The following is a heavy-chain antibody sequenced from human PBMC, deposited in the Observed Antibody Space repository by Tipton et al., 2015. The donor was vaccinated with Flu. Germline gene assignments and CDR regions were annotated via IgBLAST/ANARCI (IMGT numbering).Heavy chain of an antibody. CDR1: GFTFSNAW. V-gene: IGHV3-15*01. CDR3: TTVEGIEVATTGGY. CDR2: IKSKTDGGTT. Sequence: GSLRLSCAASGFTFSNAWMSWVRQAPGKGLEWVGRIKSKTDGGTTDYAAPVKGRFTVSRDDSKNTLYLQMNSLKTEDTAVYYCTTVEGIEVATTGGYWGQGTLVTVSS. J-gene: IGHJ4*02. D-gene: IGHD5-12*01.